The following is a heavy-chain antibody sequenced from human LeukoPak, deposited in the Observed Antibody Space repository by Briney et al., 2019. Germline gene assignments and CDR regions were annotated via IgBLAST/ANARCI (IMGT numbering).Heavy chain of an antibody. Sequence: GGSLRLSCEVSGFTFSHYGMSWVRQAPGKGPEWVAGFNCRGDSTYYAESVRGRFTISRDTSKNTLYLQVSSLRVEDTAVYYCARDPYYYDSSAFYPFDYWGQGTLVTVSS. CDR1: GFTFSHYG. CDR3: ARDPYYYDSSAFYPFDY. D-gene: IGHD3-22*01. V-gene: IGHV3-23*01. CDR2: FNCRGDST. J-gene: IGHJ4*02.